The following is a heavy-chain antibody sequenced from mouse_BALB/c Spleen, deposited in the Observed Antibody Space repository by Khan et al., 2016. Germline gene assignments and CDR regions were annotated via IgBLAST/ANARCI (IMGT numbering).Heavy chain of an antibody. CDR2: INTNTGEP. D-gene: IGHD1-1*01. J-gene: IGHJ3*01. Sequence: QVQLQQSGPELKKPGETVKISCKASGYTFTNYGMNWVKQAPGKGLKWMGWINTNTGEPTYAVEFKGHFVFSLETSASTAYLHINNLKNEDTATYFCAEDYYGSNWFAYWGQGTLVTVSA. CDR3: AEDYYGSNWFAY. V-gene: IGHV9-3*02. CDR1: GYTFTNYG.